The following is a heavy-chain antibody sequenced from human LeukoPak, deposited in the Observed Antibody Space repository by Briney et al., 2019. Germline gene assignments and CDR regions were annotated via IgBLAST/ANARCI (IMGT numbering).Heavy chain of an antibody. CDR3: ARDISLGYSSGWYWGPFDY. CDR2: IIPIFGTA. J-gene: IGHJ4*02. V-gene: IGHV1-69*05. D-gene: IGHD6-19*01. CDR1: GGTFSSYA. Sequence: GASVKVSCKASGGTFSSYAISWVRQAPGQGLEWMGRIIPIFGTANYAQKFQGRVTITTDESTSTAYMELSSLRSEDTAVYYCARDISLGYSSGWYWGPFDYWGQGTLVTVSS.